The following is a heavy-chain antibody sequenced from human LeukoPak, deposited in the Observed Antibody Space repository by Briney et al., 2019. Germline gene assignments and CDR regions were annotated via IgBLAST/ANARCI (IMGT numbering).Heavy chain of an antibody. D-gene: IGHD2/OR15-2a*01. J-gene: IGHJ4*02. Sequence: GGSLRLSCAASAFTFSDYFMTWISQAPGKGLEWVSHISSSSSYTNYADSVKGRFTISRDNAKNSLYLQMNSLRAEDTAVYYCARDGIFSRSGPDYWGQGTLVTVSS. CDR1: AFTFSDYF. CDR2: ISSSSSYT. V-gene: IGHV3-11*05. CDR3: ARDGIFSRSGPDY.